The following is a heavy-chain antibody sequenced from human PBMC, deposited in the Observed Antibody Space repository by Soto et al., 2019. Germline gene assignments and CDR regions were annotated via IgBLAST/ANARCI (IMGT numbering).Heavy chain of an antibody. CDR3: ARHPDYGGNYYYYGLDV. CDR1: GDSIRDSSFY. V-gene: IGHV4-39*01. J-gene: IGHJ6*02. D-gene: IGHD4-17*01. Sequence: QMQLQESGPGLVKPSETLSLTCTSSGDSIRDSSFYWAWIRQSPGKGLEWIGSIYYKGYTKYNPSLETRVTISIDSSRNQFSLRLTSVTAADTAIYFCARHPDYGGNYYYYGLDVWGPGTTVIVSS. CDR2: IYYKGYT.